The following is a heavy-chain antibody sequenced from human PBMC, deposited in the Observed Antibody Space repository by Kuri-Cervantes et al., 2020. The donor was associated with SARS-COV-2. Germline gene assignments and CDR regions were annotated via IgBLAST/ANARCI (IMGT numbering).Heavy chain of an antibody. J-gene: IGHJ5*02. D-gene: IGHD1-1*01. CDR3: AKGWNSLDP. CDR2: ISGSGRST. V-gene: IGHV3-23*01. Sequence: GESLKISCAASGFTFSSNAMTWVRQAPGKGLEWVSGISGSGRSTYYADSVKGRFTISRDNSKNTLHLQMNSLRAGDTAVYYCAKGWNSLDPWGQGTLVTVSS. CDR1: GFTFSSNA.